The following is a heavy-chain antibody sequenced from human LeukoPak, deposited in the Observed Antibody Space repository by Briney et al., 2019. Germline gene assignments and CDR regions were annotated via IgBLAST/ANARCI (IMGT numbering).Heavy chain of an antibody. CDR1: GFTFSSYA. V-gene: IGHV3-23*01. D-gene: IGHD5-18*01. J-gene: IGHJ4*02. Sequence: PGRSLRLSCAASGFTFSSYAMSWVRQAPGKGLEWVSAISGSGGSTYYADSVKGRFTISRDNSKNTLYLRMNSLRAEDTAVYYCAKDRIQLWLGTFDYWGQGTLVTVSS. CDR3: AKDRIQLWLGTFDY. CDR2: ISGSGGST.